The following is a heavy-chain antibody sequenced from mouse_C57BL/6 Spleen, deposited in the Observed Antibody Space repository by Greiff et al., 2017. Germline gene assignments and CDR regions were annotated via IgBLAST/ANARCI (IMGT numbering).Heavy chain of an antibody. CDR2: ISSGGDYI. CDR3: TRALQATTWFAY. Sequence: EVQGVESGEGLVKPGGSLKLSCAASGFTFSSYAMSWVRQTPEKRLEWVAYISSGGDYIYYADTVKGRFTISRDNARNTLYLQMSSLKSEDTAMYYCTRALQATTWFAYWGQGTLVTVSA. D-gene: IGHD3-2*02. V-gene: IGHV5-9-1*02. J-gene: IGHJ3*01. CDR1: GFTFSSYA.